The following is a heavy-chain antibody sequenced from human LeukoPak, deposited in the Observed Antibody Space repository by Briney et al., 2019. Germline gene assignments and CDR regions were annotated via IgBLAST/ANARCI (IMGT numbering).Heavy chain of an antibody. D-gene: IGHD3-22*01. Sequence: GGSLRLSCAASGFTFSIYAMRWVRQAPGKGRQWVSSITSGGESSWYLASVNGLFTITRHNSDNTLYLQMHSLRAENTAVYYCARDRPNYYGSDGHYYRRDGDYWGRGTLVSVSS. CDR2: ITSGGESS. J-gene: IGHJ4*02. V-gene: IGHV3-23*01. CDR1: GFTFSIYA. CDR3: ARDRPNYYGSDGHYYRRDGDY.